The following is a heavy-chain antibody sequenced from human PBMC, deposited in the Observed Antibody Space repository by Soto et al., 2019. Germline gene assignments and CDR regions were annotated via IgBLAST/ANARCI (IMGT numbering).Heavy chain of an antibody. D-gene: IGHD3-22*01. CDR1: GFSFNKYW. J-gene: IGHJ3*02. Sequence: GGSLRLSCAAFGFSFNKYWMSWVRQAPGKGLEWVANIKEDGSEKYYVDSVKGRFTISRDNAKNSLYLQMNSLRAEDTAVYYCARDDFYDSSANDAFDIWGQGTMVTVSS. CDR2: IKEDGSEK. CDR3: ARDDFYDSSANDAFDI. V-gene: IGHV3-7*01.